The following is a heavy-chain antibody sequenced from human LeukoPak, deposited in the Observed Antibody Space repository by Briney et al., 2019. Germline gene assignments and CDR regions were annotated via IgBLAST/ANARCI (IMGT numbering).Heavy chain of an antibody. Sequence: SETLSLTCSVSGGSVNTYYWSWIRQSAGKGLEWIGRISITEGTNYTPSLKSRVSMSVDASKNLVSLKLGSVPAADTAVYYCARLRRDINDWYADDCWGQGTLVTVSS. CDR1: GGSVNTYY. D-gene: IGHD6-19*01. CDR2: ISITEGT. J-gene: IGHJ4*02. CDR3: ARLRRDINDWYADDC. V-gene: IGHV4-4*07.